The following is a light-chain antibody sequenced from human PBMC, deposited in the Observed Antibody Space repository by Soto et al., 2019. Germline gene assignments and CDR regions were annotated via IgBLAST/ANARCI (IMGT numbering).Light chain of an antibody. V-gene: IGKV3-20*01. CDR2: GAT. CDR1: QSLSNNF. J-gene: IGKJ1*01. CDR3: QQYGSTPVT. Sequence: EVVLPQSPGTLSLSPGDGDPLSCRASQSLSNNFLAWYQQKPGQAPRLLIDGATSRATGVPDRFSGSGSGTDFTLTINRLEAEDVAVYYCQQYGSTPVTFGQGTKVDIK.